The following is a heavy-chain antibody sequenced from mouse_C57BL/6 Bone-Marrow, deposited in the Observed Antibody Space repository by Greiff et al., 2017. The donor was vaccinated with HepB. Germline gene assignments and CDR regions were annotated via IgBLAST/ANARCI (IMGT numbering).Heavy chain of an antibody. D-gene: IGHD1-1*01. CDR3: ARRISYYRRYYAMGY. V-gene: IGHV1-19*01. J-gene: IGHJ4*01. Sequence: EVQLQQSGPVLVKPGASVKMSCKAPGYTFTDYYMNWVKQSHGKSLEWIGVINPYNGGTSYNQKFKGKATLTVDKSSSTAYMELNSLTSEDSAVYFCARRISYYRRYYAMGYWGQVASVTVSS. CDR1: GYTFTDYY. CDR2: INPYNGGT.